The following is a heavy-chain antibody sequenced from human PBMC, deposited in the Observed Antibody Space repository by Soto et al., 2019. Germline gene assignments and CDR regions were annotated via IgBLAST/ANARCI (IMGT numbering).Heavy chain of an antibody. CDR1: GGSFSGHY. J-gene: IGHJ4*02. CDR3: ARGTTMRVVIQGAAHDKYYIDS. D-gene: IGHD3-22*01. Sequence: PSETLSLTCAVYGGSFSGHYWTWIRQPPGKGLEWIGEINHSGSTNYNPSLKSRVTISVDTSKNQFSLKLSSMTAADTAVYYCARGTTMRVVIQGAAHDKYYIDSWGQGTLVTVSS. V-gene: IGHV4-34*01. CDR2: INHSGST.